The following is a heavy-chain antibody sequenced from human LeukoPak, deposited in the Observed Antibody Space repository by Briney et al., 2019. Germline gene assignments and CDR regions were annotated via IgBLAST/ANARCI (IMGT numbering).Heavy chain of an antibody. V-gene: IGHV3-7*03. J-gene: IGHJ6*03. CDR1: GFTFSGYW. CDR3: ARDRRYGAYYYMDV. D-gene: IGHD5-18*01. CDR2: IRQDGSGK. Sequence: GGSLRLSGAASGFTFSGYWMSWVRQAPGKGLEWVANIRQDGSGKYYVDSVKGRFTISRDNSKNTVYLQMSSLRAEDTAVYFCARDRRYGAYYYMDVWGKGTTVTVSS.